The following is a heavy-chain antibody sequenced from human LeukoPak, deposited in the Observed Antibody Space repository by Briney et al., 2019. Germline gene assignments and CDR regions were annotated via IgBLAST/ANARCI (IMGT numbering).Heavy chain of an antibody. J-gene: IGHJ4*02. D-gene: IGHD2-2*01. CDR3: ATLNAPLFEY. CDR1: GFTFSNYW. V-gene: IGHV3-7*01. CDR2: IHQHGNEK. Sequence: GGSLRLSCAASGFTFSNYWMSWVRQAPGKGLEWVASIHQHGNEKYFVDSVRGRFTISRDNAKNSLYLQMSSLRAEDTAVYYCATLNAPLFEYRGQGTLVTVSS.